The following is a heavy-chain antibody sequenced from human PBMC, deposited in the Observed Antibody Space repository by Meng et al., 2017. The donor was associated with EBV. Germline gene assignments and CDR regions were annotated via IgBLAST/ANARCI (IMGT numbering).Heavy chain of an antibody. CDR3: ARVGIAVAGTGDY. Sequence: QVQLVQSGACVRQPGASVKVSCKASGYTFTGYYMHWVRQAPGQGLEWMGRINPNSGGTNYAQKFQGRVTMTRDTSISTAYMELSRLRSDDTAVYYCARVGIAVAGTGDYWGQGTLVTVSS. D-gene: IGHD6-19*01. CDR1: GYTFTGYY. V-gene: IGHV1-2*06. CDR2: INPNSGGT. J-gene: IGHJ4*02.